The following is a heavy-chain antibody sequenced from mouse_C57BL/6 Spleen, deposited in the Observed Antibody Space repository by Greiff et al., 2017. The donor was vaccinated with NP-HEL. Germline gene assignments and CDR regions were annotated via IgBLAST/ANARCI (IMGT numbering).Heavy chain of an antibody. CDR1: GFTFSSYA. CDR3: TRALTGTDWYFDV. J-gene: IGHJ1*03. D-gene: IGHD4-1*01. CDR2: ISSGGDYI. V-gene: IGHV5-9-1*02. Sequence: EVQRVESGEGLVKPGGSLKLSCAASGFTFSSYAMSWVRQTPEKRLEWVAYISSGGDYIYYADTVKGRFTISRDNARNTLYLQMSSLKSEDTAMDYCTRALTGTDWYFDVWGTGTTVTVSS.